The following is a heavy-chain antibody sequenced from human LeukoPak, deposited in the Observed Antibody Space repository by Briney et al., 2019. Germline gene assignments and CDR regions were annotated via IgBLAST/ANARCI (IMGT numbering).Heavy chain of an antibody. V-gene: IGHV1-3*03. CDR3: ATDPNYYGSGSYDY. Sequence: VASVKVSCKASGYTFTSYAMHWVRQAPGQRLEWMGWINAGNGNTKYSQEFQGRVTITRDTSASTAYMELSSLRSEDTAVYYCATDPNYYGSGSYDYWGQGTLVTVSS. J-gene: IGHJ4*02. D-gene: IGHD3-10*01. CDR2: INAGNGNT. CDR1: GYTFTSYA.